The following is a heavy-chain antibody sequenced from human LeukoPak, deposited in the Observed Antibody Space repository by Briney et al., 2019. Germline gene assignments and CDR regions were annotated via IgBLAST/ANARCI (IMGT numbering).Heavy chain of an antibody. D-gene: IGHD3-10*01. CDR1: GFTVSSNY. J-gene: IGHJ4*02. CDR2: IYSGGST. CDR3: ARDSATFGYYLDY. V-gene: IGHV3-53*01. Sequence: GGSLRLSCAASGFTVSSNYMSWVRQAPGKGLEWVSVIYSGGSTYYADSVKGRFTISRDNSKNTLYLQMNSLRAEDTAGYYCARDSATFGYYLDYWGQGTLVTVSS.